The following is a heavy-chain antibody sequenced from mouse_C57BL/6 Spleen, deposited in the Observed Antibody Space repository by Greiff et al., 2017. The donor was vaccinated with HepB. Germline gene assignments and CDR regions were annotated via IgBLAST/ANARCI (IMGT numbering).Heavy chain of an antibody. CDR1: GFTFSDYG. CDR3: ARPRPWYFDV. Sequence: EVHLVESGGGLVKPGGSLKLSCAASGFTFSDYGMHWVRQAPEKGLEWVAYISSGSSTIYYADTVKGRFTISRDNAKNTLFLQMTSLRSEDTAMYYCARPRPWYFDVWGTGTTVTVSS. J-gene: IGHJ1*03. CDR2: ISSGSSTI. V-gene: IGHV5-17*01.